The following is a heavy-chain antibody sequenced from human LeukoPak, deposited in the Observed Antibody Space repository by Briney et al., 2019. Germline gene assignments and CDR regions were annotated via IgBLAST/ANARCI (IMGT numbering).Heavy chain of an antibody. D-gene: IGHD2-2*01. CDR3: ARADCSSSSCPSKFDY. CDR2: IWYDGSRK. CDR1: GFIFSNYG. Sequence: GGSLRLSCVASGFIFSNYGLHWVRRAPGKGLEWVAVIWYDGSRKYYADSVKGRFTISRDNSKNTLYLQMNSLRVEDTAVYYCARADCSSSSCPSKFDYWGQGTLVTVSS. V-gene: IGHV3-33*01. J-gene: IGHJ4*02.